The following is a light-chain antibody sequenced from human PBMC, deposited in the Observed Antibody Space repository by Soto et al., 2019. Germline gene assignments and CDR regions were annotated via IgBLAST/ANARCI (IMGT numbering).Light chain of an antibody. CDR1: QSLLHSNGYNY. Sequence: DIVITQSPLSLPVTPGEPASISCRSSQSLLHSNGYNYLDWYLQKPGQSPQLLIYLGSNRASGVPDRFSGSGSGTDFTLKISRVEAEDVGVYYCMQALRTPPTFGQGTRLEI. CDR2: LGS. V-gene: IGKV2-28*01. CDR3: MQALRTPPT. J-gene: IGKJ5*01.